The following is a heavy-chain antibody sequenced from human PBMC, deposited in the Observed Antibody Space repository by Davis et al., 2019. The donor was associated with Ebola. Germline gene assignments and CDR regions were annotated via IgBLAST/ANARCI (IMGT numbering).Heavy chain of an antibody. J-gene: IGHJ3*02. CDR3: TREPSDYYDSSGYYYRSGSNAFDI. CDR1: GLIFNGYS. Sequence: GGSLRLSCEASGLIFNGYSMSWVRQAPGKGLEWVGFIRSKAYGGTTEYAASVKGRFTISRDDSKSIAYLQMNSLKTEDTAVYYCTREPSDYYDSSGYYYRSGSNAFDIWGQGTMVTVSS. D-gene: IGHD3-22*01. V-gene: IGHV3-49*04. CDR2: IRSKAYGGTT.